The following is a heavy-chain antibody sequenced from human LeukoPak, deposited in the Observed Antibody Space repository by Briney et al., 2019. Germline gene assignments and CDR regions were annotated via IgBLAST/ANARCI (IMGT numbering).Heavy chain of an antibody. CDR3: ARGLGGSGSYFLTFDY. V-gene: IGHV1-18*01. CDR2: ISAYNGNT. Sequence: GASVKVSCKASGYTFTSYTINWVRQAPGQGLEWMGWISAYNGNTKYAQKLQGRVTMTTDTSTSTAYMELRSLRSDDTAVYYCARGLGGSGSYFLTFDYWDQGTLVTVSS. J-gene: IGHJ4*02. D-gene: IGHD1-26*01. CDR1: GYTFTSYT.